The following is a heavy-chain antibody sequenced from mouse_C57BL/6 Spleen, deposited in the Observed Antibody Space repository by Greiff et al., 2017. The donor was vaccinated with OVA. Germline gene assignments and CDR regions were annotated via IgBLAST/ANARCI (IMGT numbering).Heavy chain of an antibody. J-gene: IGHJ4*01. D-gene: IGHD2-4*01. CDR2: INYDGSST. CDR3: ARGDYGDYAMDY. V-gene: IGHV5-16*01. CDR1: GFTFSDYY. Sequence: EVHLVESEGGLVQPGSSMKLSCTASGFTFSDYYMAWVRQVPEKGLEWVANINYDGSSTYYLDSLKSRFIISRDNAKNILYLQMSSLKSEDTATYYCARGDYGDYAMDYWGQGTSVTVSS.